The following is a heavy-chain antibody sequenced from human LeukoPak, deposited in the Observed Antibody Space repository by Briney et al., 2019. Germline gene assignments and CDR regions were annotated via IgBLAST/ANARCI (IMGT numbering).Heavy chain of an antibody. D-gene: IGHD3-22*01. CDR1: GFTFSSYA. J-gene: IGHJ3*02. Sequence: GSLRLSCAASGFTFSSYAMSWIRQPPGKGLEWIGEINHSGSTNYNPSLKSRVTIPVDTSKNQFSLKLSSVTAADTAVYYCARLRYYDSSGYLEGADDAFDIWGQGTMVTVSS. CDR2: INHSGST. V-gene: IGHV4-34*01. CDR3: ARLRYYDSSGYLEGADDAFDI.